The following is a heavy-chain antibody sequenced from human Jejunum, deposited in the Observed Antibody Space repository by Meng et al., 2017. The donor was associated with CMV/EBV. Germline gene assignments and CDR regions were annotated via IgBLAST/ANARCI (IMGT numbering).Heavy chain of an antibody. CDR1: GFIFRNDW. CDR2: MKTDGSEK. J-gene: IGHJ4*02. V-gene: IGHV3-7*01. Sequence: RLSCAASGFIFRNDWMSWARQAPGRGLEWVASMKTDGSEKYYVDSVKGRFTMSRDNAKNSLYLQMNSLRAEDTAVYYCARGNALDYWGLGTLVTVSS. CDR3: ARGNALDY.